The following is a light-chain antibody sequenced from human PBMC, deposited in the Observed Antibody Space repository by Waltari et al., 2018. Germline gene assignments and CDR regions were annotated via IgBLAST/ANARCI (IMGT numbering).Light chain of an antibody. CDR2: GAS. CDR3: HQYNDGPPFN. CDR1: QSVTTN. V-gene: IGKV3-15*01. J-gene: IGKJ2*01. Sequence: EIVMTQSPATLSVSPGERAILSCRASQSVTTNLAWYQQKPGQAPRLLIYGASTRAPDIPARFSGSGSGTEFPLTISSLQSEDCAVYYCHQYNDGPPFNFGQGTKLEIK.